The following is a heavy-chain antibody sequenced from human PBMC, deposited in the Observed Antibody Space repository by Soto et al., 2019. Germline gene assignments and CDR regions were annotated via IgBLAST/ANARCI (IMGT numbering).Heavy chain of an antibody. CDR2: ISAYNGNT. CDR1: GYTFTSYG. J-gene: IGHJ3*02. CDR3: ARHHRDYYDSSGFAFDI. D-gene: IGHD3-22*01. V-gene: IGHV1-18*01. Sequence: ASVKVSCKASGYTFTSYGISWVRQAPGQGLEWMGWISAYNGNTNYAQKLQGRVTMTTDTSTSTAYMELRSLRSDDTAVYYCARHHRDYYDSSGFAFDIWGQGTMVTVSS.